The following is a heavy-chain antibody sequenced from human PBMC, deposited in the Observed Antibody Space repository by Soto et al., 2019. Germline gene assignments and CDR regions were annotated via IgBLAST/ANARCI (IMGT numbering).Heavy chain of an antibody. V-gene: IGHV4-39*01. J-gene: IGHJ4*02. D-gene: IGHD4-17*01. CDR3: ATLTHYGDPKAGF. Sequence: QLQLQESGPGLVKPSETLSLTCTVSGGSISNSNYYWGWIRQPPGKGLEWIGRIHYSGSTYYKSSFKSRVTISVDSSRNQFTLKLTSVTAADTAVYYCATLTHYGDPKAGFWGQGTLVTVSS. CDR2: IHYSGST. CDR1: GGSISNSNYY.